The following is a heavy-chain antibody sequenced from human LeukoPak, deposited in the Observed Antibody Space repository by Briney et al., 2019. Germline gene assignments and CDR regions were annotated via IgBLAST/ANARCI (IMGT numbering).Heavy chain of an antibody. CDR2: IWYDGSDQ. Sequence: GGSLRLSCAASRFTFKNYGTHWVRQAPGKGLEWVAVIWYDGSDQRLIDSVKGRFTVSRDNSKNTLWLQMNSLRTEDTALYYCAKSRYDGSAYYDYWGQGTLVTVSS. V-gene: IGHV3-30*02. CDR1: RFTFKNYG. CDR3: AKSRYDGSAYYDY. J-gene: IGHJ4*02. D-gene: IGHD3-22*01.